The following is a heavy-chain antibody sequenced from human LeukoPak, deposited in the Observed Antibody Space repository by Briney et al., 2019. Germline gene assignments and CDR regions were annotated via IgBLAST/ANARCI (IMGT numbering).Heavy chain of an antibody. J-gene: IGHJ4*02. CDR2: INKDGSTT. D-gene: IGHD1-26*01. CDR1: GFTFNAYW. CDR3: VRDLGGQDDF. V-gene: IGHV3-74*01. Sequence: AGGSLRLSCAASGFTFNAYWMHWVHQAPGKGLVWVSHINKDGSTTHYADSVKGRFTISRDNAENTLYLQMNSLRAEDTAVYYCVRDLGGQDDFWDQGTLVTVSS.